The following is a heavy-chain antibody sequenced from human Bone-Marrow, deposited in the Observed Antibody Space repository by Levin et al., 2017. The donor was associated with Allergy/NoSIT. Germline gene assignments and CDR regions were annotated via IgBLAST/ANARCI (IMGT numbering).Heavy chain of an antibody. J-gene: IGHJ3*02. V-gene: IGHV3-21*05. Sequence: GESLKISCAASGFSFRGYSMTWVRQAPGKGLEWVAHITTGTDAFYADSVRGRFAISRDNAANSLYLQMNSLRTDDTAVYFCACPAMTVAGAFNIWGQGTVVTVSS. CDR3: ACPAMTVAGAFNI. D-gene: IGHD6-19*01. CDR2: ITTGTDA. CDR1: GFSFRGYS.